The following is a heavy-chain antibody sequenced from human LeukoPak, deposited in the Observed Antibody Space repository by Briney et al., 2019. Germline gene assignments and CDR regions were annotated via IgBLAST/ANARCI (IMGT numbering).Heavy chain of an antibody. CDR2: IKQDGSEK. D-gene: IGHD6-6*01. Sequence: PGGSLRLSCVASGFTFSNYWMTWVRQAPGKGLEWVANIKQDGSEKYYVDSVKGRFTISRDNAKNSLCLQMNSLRAEDTAVYYCARVYHSTSGRAIDYWGQGTLVTVSS. CDR3: ARVYHSTSGRAIDY. CDR1: GFTFSNYW. V-gene: IGHV3-7*01. J-gene: IGHJ4*02.